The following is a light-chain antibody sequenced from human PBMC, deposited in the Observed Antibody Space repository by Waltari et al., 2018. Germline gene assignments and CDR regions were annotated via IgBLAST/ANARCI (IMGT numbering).Light chain of an antibody. V-gene: IGKV3-11*01. Sequence: EIVLTQSPATLSLSPGERATLSCRASQIVSRYLAWYQQKPGQPPRLLIYDASNRATDIPARFSGSGSGTDFTLTISSLDPADFTVYYCQQRYTWPITFGQGTRLDIK. J-gene: IGKJ5*01. CDR1: QIVSRY. CDR2: DAS. CDR3: QQRYTWPIT.